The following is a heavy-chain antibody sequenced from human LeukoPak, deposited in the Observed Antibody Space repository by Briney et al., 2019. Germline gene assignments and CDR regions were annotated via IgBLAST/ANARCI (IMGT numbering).Heavy chain of an antibody. CDR2: ISYDGSNK. V-gene: IGHV3-30-3*01. J-gene: IGHJ4*02. Sequence: GGSLRLSCAASGFTFSSYAMHWVRQAPGKGLEWVAVISYDGSNKYYADSVKGRFTISRDNSKNTLYLQMNSLRAEDTAVYYCARVPWVTGHTANYWGQGTLVTVSS. CDR1: GFTFSSYA. D-gene: IGHD1-20*01. CDR3: ARVPWVTGHTANY.